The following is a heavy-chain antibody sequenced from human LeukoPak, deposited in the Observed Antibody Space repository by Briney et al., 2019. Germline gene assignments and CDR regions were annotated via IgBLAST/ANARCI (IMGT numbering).Heavy chain of an antibody. CDR2: ISSTGTYI. V-gene: IGHV3-69-1*02. Sequence: PGGSLRLSCAASGFTFSDHYMDWVRQAPEKGLEWVSSISSTGTYIYYTDSVKGRFTISRDIANSLLYLQMNSLRADDTAVYYCARDLDYSTGLDYGGRGTLVTVSS. J-gene: IGHJ4*02. CDR1: GFTFSDHY. D-gene: IGHD4-11*01. CDR3: ARDLDYSTGLDY.